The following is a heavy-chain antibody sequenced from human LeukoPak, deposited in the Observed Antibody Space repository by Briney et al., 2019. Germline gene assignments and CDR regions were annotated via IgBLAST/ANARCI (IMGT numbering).Heavy chain of an antibody. V-gene: IGHV4-59*08. CDR2: IYYSGST. CDR3: AASLAVAGIFGYYYYGMDV. CDR1: GGSISSYY. D-gene: IGHD6-19*01. Sequence: NASETLSLTCTVSGGSISSYYWSWIRQPPGKGLEWIGYIYYSGSTNYNPSLKSRVTISVDTSKNQFSLKLSSVTAADTAVYYCAASLAVAGIFGYYYYGMDVWGQGTTVTVSS. J-gene: IGHJ6*02.